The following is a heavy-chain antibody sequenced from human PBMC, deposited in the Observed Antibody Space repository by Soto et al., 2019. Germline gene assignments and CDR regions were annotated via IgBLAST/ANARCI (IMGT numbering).Heavy chain of an antibody. D-gene: IGHD6-13*01. CDR3: ASTTLPGYTSSWLLDH. J-gene: IGHJ4*02. CDR1: GFTFSSYS. V-gene: IGHV3-21*01. Sequence: GGSLRLSCAASGFTFSSYSMNWVRQAPGKGLEWVSSISSSSSYIYYADSVKGRFTISRDNAKNSLYLQMNSLRAEDTAVYYCASTTLPGYTSSWLLDHWGQGTLVTVSS. CDR2: ISSSSSYI.